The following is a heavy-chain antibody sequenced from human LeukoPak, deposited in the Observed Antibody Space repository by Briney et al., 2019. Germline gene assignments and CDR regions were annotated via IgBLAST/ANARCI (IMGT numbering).Heavy chain of an antibody. CDR2: IPYDGSNK. D-gene: IGHD3-22*01. J-gene: IGHJ4*02. CDR1: GFTFSSYG. Sequence: PGGSLRLSCAASGFTFSSYGMHWVRQAPGKGLEWVAVIPYDGSNKYYADSVKGRFTISRDNSKNTLYLQMNSLRAEDTAVYYCAKGPRYDSSGYDDYYFDYWGQGTLVTVSS. CDR3: AKGPRYDSSGYDDYYFDY. V-gene: IGHV3-30*18.